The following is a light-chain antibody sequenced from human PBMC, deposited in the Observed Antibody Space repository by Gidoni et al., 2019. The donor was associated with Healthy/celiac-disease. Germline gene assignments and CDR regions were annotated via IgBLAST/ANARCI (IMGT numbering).Light chain of an antibody. CDR3: AAWDDSLNGRGV. CDR1: SSNIGSNT. CDR2: SNN. J-gene: IGLJ2*01. V-gene: IGLV1-44*01. Sequence: QSVLTQPHAASGTPGQRVTISCSGRSSNIGSNTVNWYHQLPGTAPQLLIYSNNQRPAGVPDRFSGSKSGTSASLAISGLQSEDEADYYCAAWDDSLNGRGVFGGGTKLTVL.